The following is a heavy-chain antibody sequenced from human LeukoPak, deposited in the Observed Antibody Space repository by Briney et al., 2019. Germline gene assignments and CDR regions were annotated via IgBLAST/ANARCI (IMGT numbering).Heavy chain of an antibody. CDR1: GFTFSNYY. Sequence: SGGSLRLSCAASGFTFSNYYMSWIRQAPGKGLEWVSYISPASSETYYADSVKGRFTISRDNAKKSLYLQMNSLRAEDTAVYYCATPGLLGYCSSAICAPPGYWGQGTLVTVSS. CDR3: ATPGLLGYCSSAICAPPGY. V-gene: IGHV3-11*03. CDR2: ISPASSET. J-gene: IGHJ4*02. D-gene: IGHD2-2*01.